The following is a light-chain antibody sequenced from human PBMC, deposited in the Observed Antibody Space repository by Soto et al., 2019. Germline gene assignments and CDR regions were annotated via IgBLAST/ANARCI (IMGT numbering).Light chain of an antibody. CDR3: QQYNSYSWT. CDR2: KAS. V-gene: IGKV1-5*03. J-gene: IGKJ1*01. Sequence: DIQMTQSPSTLSASVGDRVTITCRASQSISSWLAWYQQKPGKAHKLLIYKASSVESGVPSRFSGSGSGTEFTLTISSLQPDDFATYYCQQYNSYSWTFGQGTKVEIK. CDR1: QSISSW.